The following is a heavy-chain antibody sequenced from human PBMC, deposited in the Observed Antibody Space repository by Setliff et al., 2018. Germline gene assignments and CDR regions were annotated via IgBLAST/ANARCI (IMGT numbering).Heavy chain of an antibody. CDR3: ARDSSDWYFDL. J-gene: IGHJ2*01. CDR1: GFTFTNYI. D-gene: IGHD3-3*01. V-gene: IGHV3-30-3*01. Sequence: PGGSLRLSCAASGFTFTNYIIHWVRQAPGKGLEWVAVMSLDETNKYYADSVKGRFTISRDNSKNTLYLQMNSLRAEDTAVYYCARDSSDWYFDLWGRGTLVTVSS. CDR2: MSLDETNK.